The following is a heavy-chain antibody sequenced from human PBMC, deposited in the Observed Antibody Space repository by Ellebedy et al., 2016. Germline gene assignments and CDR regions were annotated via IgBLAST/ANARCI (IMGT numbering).Heavy chain of an antibody. CDR3: ARVGATR. V-gene: IGHV3-72*01. CDR2: IKNKANSYTT. D-gene: IGHD1-26*01. Sequence: GGSLRLXCAASGFTFSYYGMNWVRQAPGKGLERVGRIKNKANSYTTEYAASVKGRVTISRDDSKNSVYLQMNSLKTEDTAVYYCARVGATRWGQGTLVIVSS. CDR1: GFTFSYYG. J-gene: IGHJ4*02.